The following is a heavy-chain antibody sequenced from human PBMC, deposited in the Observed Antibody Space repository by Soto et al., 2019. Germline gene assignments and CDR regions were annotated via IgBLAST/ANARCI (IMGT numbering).Heavy chain of an antibody. D-gene: IGHD2-2*01. CDR1: GGTFSSYA. CDR2: IIPIFGTA. CDR3: ASSYCSSTSCYGHTYFDY. Sequence: ASVKVSCKASGGTFSSYAISWVRQAPGQGLEWMGGIIPIFGTANYAQKFQGRVTITADESTSTAYMELSSLRSEDTAVYYCASSYCSSTSCYGHTYFDYWGQGTLVTVSS. V-gene: IGHV1-69*13. J-gene: IGHJ4*02.